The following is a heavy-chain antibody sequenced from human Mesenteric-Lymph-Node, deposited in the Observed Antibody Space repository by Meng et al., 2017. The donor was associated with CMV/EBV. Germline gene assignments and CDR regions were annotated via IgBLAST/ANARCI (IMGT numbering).Heavy chain of an antibody. CDR3: AQYCSSTTCSLRAFDY. CDR2: IYSPDNP. J-gene: IGHJ4*02. D-gene: IGHD2/OR15-2a*01. Sequence: GGSLRLSCAVSGFSLSTYSMNWVRQAPGKGLEWVSLIYSPDNPYYADSVKGRFTISRDNSKNTLYLQMNSLRAEDTAVYYCAQYCSSTTCSLRAFDYWGQGTLVTVSS. V-gene: IGHV3-23*03. CDR1: GFSLSTYS.